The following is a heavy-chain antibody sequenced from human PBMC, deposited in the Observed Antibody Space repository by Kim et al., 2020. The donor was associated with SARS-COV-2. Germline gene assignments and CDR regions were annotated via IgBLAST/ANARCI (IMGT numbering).Heavy chain of an antibody. V-gene: IGHV4-39*07. CDR3: ARDGGSAMIVVADYFDY. Sequence: SETLSLTCTVSGGSISSSSYYWGWIRQPPGKGLEWIGSIYYSGSTYYNPSLKSRVTISVDTSKNQFSLKLSSVTAADTAVYYCARDGGSAMIVVADYFDYWGQGTLVTVSS. CDR1: GGSISSSSYY. D-gene: IGHD3-22*01. CDR2: IYYSGST. J-gene: IGHJ4*02.